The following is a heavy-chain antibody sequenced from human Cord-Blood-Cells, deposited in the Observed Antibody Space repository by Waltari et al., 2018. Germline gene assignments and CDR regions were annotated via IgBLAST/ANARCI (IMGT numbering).Heavy chain of an antibody. D-gene: IGHD2-8*01. J-gene: IGHJ4*02. Sequence: QVQLVQSGSEVKKTGASVTVSCKVFGYTITELSKHWVRQAPGKGLEWMGCFDPEDGETIYAQEFQCRVTMTEDTSTDTAYMELSSLRSDDTAVYYCATNSIGVDTDYFDYWGQGTLVTVSS. V-gene: IGHV1-24*01. CDR3: ATNSIGVDTDYFDY. CDR1: GYTITELS. CDR2: FDPEDGET.